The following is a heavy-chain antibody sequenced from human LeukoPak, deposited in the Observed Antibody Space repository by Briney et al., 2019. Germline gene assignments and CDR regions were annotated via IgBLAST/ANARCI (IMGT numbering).Heavy chain of an antibody. J-gene: IGHJ4*02. Sequence: PGGSLRLSCAASGFTLSSNYMGWVRQAPGTGLEWVSVIYSGGSTYYADSVRGRFTISRDNSKNPLYLQMNSLRAEDTAVYYCARDAPRGAIGNWGQGTLVTVSS. D-gene: IGHD3-10*01. CDR2: IYSGGST. CDR3: ARDAPRGAIGN. V-gene: IGHV3-66*01. CDR1: GFTLSSNY.